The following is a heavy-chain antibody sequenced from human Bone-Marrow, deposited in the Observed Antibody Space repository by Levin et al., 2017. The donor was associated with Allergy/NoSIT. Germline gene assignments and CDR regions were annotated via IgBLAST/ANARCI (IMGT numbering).Heavy chain of an antibody. D-gene: IGHD2-15*01. V-gene: IGHV1-69*13. Sequence: SVKVSCKASGDTFNRYIISWVRQAPGQGLEWMGGIIPIYNTPKYAQKFQGRVTIIAEDSTGTGYMELSSLTSEDTAVYYCARDGLGYCSGDNCLDAVDVWGQGTMVIGSS. CDR1: GDTFNRYI. CDR3: ARDGLGYCSGDNCLDAVDV. CDR2: IIPIYNTP. J-gene: IGHJ3*01.